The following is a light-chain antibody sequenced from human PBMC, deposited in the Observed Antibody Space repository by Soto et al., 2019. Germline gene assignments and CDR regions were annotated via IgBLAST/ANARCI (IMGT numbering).Light chain of an antibody. CDR2: ITN. V-gene: IGLV8-61*01. Sequence: TVVTQEPSFSVSPGGTVTLTCGLSSGSVSTRHYPSWYQQTPGQAPRTLIYITNTRSSGVPDRFSGSILGSKAALTITGAQADDESDYYCVLYMGSGIWVFGGGTKLTVL. J-gene: IGLJ3*02. CDR3: VLYMGSGIWV. CDR1: SGSVSTRHY.